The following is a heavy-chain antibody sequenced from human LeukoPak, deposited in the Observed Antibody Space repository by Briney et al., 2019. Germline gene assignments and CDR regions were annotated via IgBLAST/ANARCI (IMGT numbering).Heavy chain of an antibody. Sequence: SVKVSCKASGGTFSSYAISWVRQAPGQGLEWMGGIIPIFGTANYAQKFQGRVTITTDESTSTAYMELSSLRSEDTAVYYCARGGTGYSYGFDYWGQGTLVAVSS. J-gene: IGHJ4*02. V-gene: IGHV1-69*05. CDR1: GGTFSSYA. D-gene: IGHD5-18*01. CDR3: ARGGTGYSYGFDY. CDR2: IIPIFGTA.